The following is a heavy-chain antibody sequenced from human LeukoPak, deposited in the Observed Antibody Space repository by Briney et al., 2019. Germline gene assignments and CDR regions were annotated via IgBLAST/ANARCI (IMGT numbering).Heavy chain of an antibody. J-gene: IGHJ4*02. D-gene: IGHD2-21*01. CDR1: GYSISSGYY. Sequence: SETLSLTCAVSGYSISSGYYWGWIRQPPGKGLEWIGSIYHSGSTYYNPSLKSRVTISVDTSKNLFSLKLSSGTAADTAVYYCAREVYCGGDCYSHYFDYWGPGTLVTVSS. CDR2: IYHSGST. CDR3: AREVYCGGDCYSHYFDY. V-gene: IGHV4-38-2*01.